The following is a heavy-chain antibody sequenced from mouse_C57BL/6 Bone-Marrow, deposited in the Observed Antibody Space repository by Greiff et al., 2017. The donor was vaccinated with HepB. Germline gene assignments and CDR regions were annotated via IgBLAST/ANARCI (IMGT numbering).Heavy chain of an antibody. CDR1: GFTFSSYA. CDR3: AREGYYSPAWFAY. CDR2: ISDGGSYT. Sequence: DVKLVESGGGLVKPGGSLKLSCAASGFTFSSYAMSWVRQTPEKRLEWVATISDGGSYTYYPDNVKGRFTISRDNAKNNLYLQMSHLKSEDTAMYYCAREGYYSPAWFAYWGQGTLVTVSA. J-gene: IGHJ3*01. D-gene: IGHD2-12*01. V-gene: IGHV5-4*01.